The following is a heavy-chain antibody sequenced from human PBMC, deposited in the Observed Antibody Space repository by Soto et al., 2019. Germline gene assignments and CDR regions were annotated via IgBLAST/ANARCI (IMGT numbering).Heavy chain of an antibody. D-gene: IGHD6-19*01. CDR2: VWYDGSKK. V-gene: IGHV3-33*01. CDR1: GFTLSTYG. J-gene: IGHJ6*01. Sequence: GGSLRLSCAASGFTLSTYGMHWVRQAPGKGLEWVAVVWYDGSKKYYADSVKGRFTVSRDNSKNTLYLQMNSLRAEDTAVYYCARPLEQWQLGFGMDVWGQGSPVTVSS. CDR3: ARPLEQWQLGFGMDV.